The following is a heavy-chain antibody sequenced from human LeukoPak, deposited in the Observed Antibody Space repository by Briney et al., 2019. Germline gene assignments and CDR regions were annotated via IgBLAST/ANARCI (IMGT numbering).Heavy chain of an antibody. V-gene: IGHV4-4*02. CDR3: ARLRLSGGSFSVGWFDP. J-gene: IGHJ5*02. D-gene: IGHD1-26*01. CDR2: IFRSGTT. CDR1: DEVITSNNW. Sequence: PSGTLSLTCTVSDEVITSNNWWSWVRQSPGKGLEWIGEIFRSGTTRYKASLESRVTMLLDKSKNQFSLRLNSVTAADTAVYFCARLRLSGGSFSVGWFDPWGQGIQVTVSS.